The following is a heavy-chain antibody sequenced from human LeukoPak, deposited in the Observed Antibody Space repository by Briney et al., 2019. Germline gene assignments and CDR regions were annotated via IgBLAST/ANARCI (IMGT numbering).Heavy chain of an antibody. CDR3: ASWPGMATITR. CDR1: GGSIITSSYS. J-gene: IGHJ4*02. V-gene: IGHV4-30-4*07. Sequence: PSETLSLTCTVSGGSIITSSYSWSWIRQPPGKGLEWIGYIYYSGSTYYNPSLKSRVTISVDTSKNQFSLKLSSVTAADTAVYYCASWPGMATITRWGQGTLVTVSS. D-gene: IGHD5-24*01. CDR2: IYYSGST.